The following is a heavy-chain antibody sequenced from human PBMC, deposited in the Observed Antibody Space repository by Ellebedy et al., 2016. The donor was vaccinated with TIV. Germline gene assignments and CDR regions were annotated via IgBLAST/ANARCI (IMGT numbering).Heavy chain of an antibody. CDR1: GGSISSGGYY. CDR2: IYYSGST. CDR3: ARIVCSGGSCYLDY. D-gene: IGHD2-15*01. V-gene: IGHV4-31*03. J-gene: IGHJ4*02. Sequence: SETLSLXXTVSGGSISSGGYYWSWIRQHPGKGLEWIGYIYYSGSTYYNPSLKSRVTISVDTSKNQFSLKLSSVTAADTAVYYCARIVCSGGSCYLDYWGQGTLVTVSS.